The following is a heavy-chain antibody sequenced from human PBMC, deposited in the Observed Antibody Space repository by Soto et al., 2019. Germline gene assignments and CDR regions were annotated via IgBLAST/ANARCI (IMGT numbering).Heavy chain of an antibody. J-gene: IGHJ4*02. CDR3: ARGYNWNDY. V-gene: IGHV3-53*01. CDR2: IYSGGNT. D-gene: IGHD1-1*01. CDR1: GFSVSNNY. Sequence: EVQLVESGGGLIQPGGSLRLSCVVSGFSVSNNYMNWVRQAPGKGLEWVSVIYSGGNTDYADSVKGRFTISRDSSRNTLYLQMNSLRAEVTAMYYCARGYNWNDYWGQGTLVTVSS.